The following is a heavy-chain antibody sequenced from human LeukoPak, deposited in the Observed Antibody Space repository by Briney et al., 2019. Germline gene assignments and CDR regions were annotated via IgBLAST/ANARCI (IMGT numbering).Heavy chain of an antibody. D-gene: IGHD6-13*01. CDR1: GYTFTSYG. CDR2: ISAYNGNT. Sequence: ASVKVSCKASGYTFTSYGISWVRQAPGQGLEWMGWISAYNGNTNYAQKLQGRVTMTTDTSTSTAYMELRSLRSDDTGVYYCAREPYSSSWNYYYYYGMDVWGQGTTVTVSS. CDR3: AREPYSSSWNYYYYYGMDV. J-gene: IGHJ6*02. V-gene: IGHV1-18*01.